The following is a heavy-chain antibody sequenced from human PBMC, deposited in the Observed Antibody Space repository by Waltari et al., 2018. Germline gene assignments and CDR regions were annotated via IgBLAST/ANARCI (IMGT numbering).Heavy chain of an antibody. CDR1: GFIFTNHA. CDR2: VNAGNGNT. J-gene: IGHJ4*02. CDR3: ARGIWAGAVHWGAYYFDF. D-gene: IGHD7-27*01. Sequence: QVQLVQSGAEVKKPGASVKVSCKASGFIFTNHAIHWVRQAPGHSLEWMGWVNAGNGNTKYSQNFQGRITITRDTSANIAYMELSSLKSEDTALYYCARGIWAGAVHWGAYYFDFWGQGTLVTVSS. V-gene: IGHV1-3*01.